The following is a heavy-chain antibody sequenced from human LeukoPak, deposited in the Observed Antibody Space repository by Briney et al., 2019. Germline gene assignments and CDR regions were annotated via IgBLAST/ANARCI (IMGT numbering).Heavy chain of an antibody. D-gene: IGHD1-1*01. V-gene: IGHV3-30*18. CDR3: AKYAYNWNAPDGFDM. CDR1: RFSFGDYD. Sequence: PGRPLRLSCRASRFSFGDYDMHWVRQAPGKGLEWVAVISYDGSRKHYGDSVRGRFSISRDNSESTLFLQMNSLTTDDTSVYFCAKYAYNWNAPDGFDMWGQGTMVIVSS. CDR2: ISYDGSRK. J-gene: IGHJ3*02.